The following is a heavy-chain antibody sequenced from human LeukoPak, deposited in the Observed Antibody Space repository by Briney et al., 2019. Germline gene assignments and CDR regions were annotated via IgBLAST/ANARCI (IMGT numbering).Heavy chain of an antibody. V-gene: IGHV3-53*01. Sequence: PGKSLRLSCAVSGLSVSTNYISWVRQPPGRGLEWVSIIYAGGTTYYADSVKGRFTISRDNSQSTVYLQMNNLRAEDTAVYYCARVFSPAAGYQYFQHWGQGTLITVSS. CDR3: ARVFSPAAGYQYFQH. CDR1: GLSVSTNY. J-gene: IGHJ1*01. CDR2: IYAGGTT. D-gene: IGHD6-13*01.